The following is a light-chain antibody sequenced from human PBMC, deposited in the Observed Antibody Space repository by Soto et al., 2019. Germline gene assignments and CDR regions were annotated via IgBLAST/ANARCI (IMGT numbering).Light chain of an antibody. CDR1: SSNIGAGYD. CDR3: QSYDSSLSRFV. J-gene: IGLJ1*01. V-gene: IGLV1-40*01. Sequence: QSVLTQSPSVSGAPGQRVTISCTGNSSNIGAGYDVHWYKQLPGTAPKVLIYGNDNRPLGVPDRFSGYKSGTSGSLVISGLQAEDEADYYCQSYDSSLSRFVFGSGTKLTVL. CDR2: GND.